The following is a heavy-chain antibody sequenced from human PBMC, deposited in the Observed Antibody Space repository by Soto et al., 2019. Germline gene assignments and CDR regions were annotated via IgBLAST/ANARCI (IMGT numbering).Heavy chain of an antibody. V-gene: IGHV3-30-3*01. CDR2: ISYDGSNK. CDR3: ARVSGIAAAGDY. CDR1: GFTFSSYA. Sequence: GGSLRLSCAASGFTFSSYAMHWVRQAPGKGLEWVAVISYDGSNKYYADSVKGRFTISRDNSKNTLYLQMNSLRAEDTAVYYCARVSGIAAAGDYWGQGTLVTVSS. D-gene: IGHD6-13*01. J-gene: IGHJ4*02.